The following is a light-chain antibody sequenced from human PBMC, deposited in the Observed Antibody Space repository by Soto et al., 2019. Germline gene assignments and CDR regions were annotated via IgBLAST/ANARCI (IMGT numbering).Light chain of an antibody. V-gene: IGKV1-39*01. CDR1: QSISSY. Sequence: DIQMTQSPFSLSASVGDRVTITCRASQSISSYLNWYHQKPGKAPKLLIYAASSLQSGVPSRFSGSGSGTDFTLTISSLQPEDFATYYCQQSYSTLYTFGQGTKLEIK. CDR2: AAS. J-gene: IGKJ2*01. CDR3: QQSYSTLYT.